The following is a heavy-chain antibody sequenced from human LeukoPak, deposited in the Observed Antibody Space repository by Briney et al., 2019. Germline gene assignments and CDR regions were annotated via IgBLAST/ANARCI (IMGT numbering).Heavy chain of an antibody. D-gene: IGHD2-15*01. J-gene: IGHJ4*02. Sequence: SVKLSCKASGFTFTSSAVQWVRQARGQRLEWIGWIVVGSGNTNYAQKFQERVTITRDMSTSTAYMELSSLRSEDTAVYYCARDRGYCSGGSCLAFHWGQGTLVTVSS. V-gene: IGHV1-58*01. CDR3: ARDRGYCSGGSCLAFH. CDR1: GFTFTSSA. CDR2: IVVGSGNT.